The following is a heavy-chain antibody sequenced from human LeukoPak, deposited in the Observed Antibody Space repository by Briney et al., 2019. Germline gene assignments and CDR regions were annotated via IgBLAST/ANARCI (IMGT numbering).Heavy chain of an antibody. D-gene: IGHD3-10*01. CDR1: GFTFSDRY. J-gene: IGHJ6*02. CDR2: TRKKANSYTT. Sequence: GRSLRLSCAASGFTFSDRYMDWVRQAPGKGLEWVGRTRKKANSYTTEYAASVKGRFTISGDASKNSLYLQMNSLKTEDTAVYYCASDYGGYYYGMDVWGQGTTVTVSS. V-gene: IGHV3-72*01. CDR3: ASDYGGYYYGMDV.